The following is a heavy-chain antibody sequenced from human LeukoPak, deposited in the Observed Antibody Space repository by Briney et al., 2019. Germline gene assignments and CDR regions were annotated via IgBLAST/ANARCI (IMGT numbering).Heavy chain of an antibody. CDR2: IIPIFGTA. CDR1: GGTFSSYA. V-gene: IGHV1-69*13. CDR3: ARAVVGALYYFDY. D-gene: IGHD1-26*01. J-gene: IGHJ4*02. Sequence: VASVKVSCKASGGTFSSYAISWVRQAPGQGLEWMGGIIPIFGTANYAQKFQGRVTITADESTSTAYMELSSLRSEDTAVYYCARAVVGALYYFDYWGQGTLVTVSS.